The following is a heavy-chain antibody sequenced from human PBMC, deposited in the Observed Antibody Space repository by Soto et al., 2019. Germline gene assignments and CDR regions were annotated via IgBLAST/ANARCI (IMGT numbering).Heavy chain of an antibody. D-gene: IGHD3-10*01. CDR2: VNPILSMS. V-gene: IGHV1-69*04. J-gene: IGHJ4*02. Sequence: QVQLVQSGAEVKRPGSSVKVSCKASGDTFSFYSINWVRQAPGLGLEWMGSVNPILSMSNYAQRLQGRVTMTADKSTSTAYMELSVLRSEDTAMYYWATSYGSGYRAFDYWGQGALVTVSS. CDR3: ATSYGSGYRAFDY. CDR1: GDTFSFYS.